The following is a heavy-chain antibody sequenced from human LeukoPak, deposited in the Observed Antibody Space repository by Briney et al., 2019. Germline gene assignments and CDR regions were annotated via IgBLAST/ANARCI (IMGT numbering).Heavy chain of an antibody. D-gene: IGHD6-13*01. CDR3: ARDEAAAGTASH. V-gene: IGHV3-21*01. CDR2: ISSSSSYI. J-gene: IGHJ4*02. CDR1: GFTLSSYS. Sequence: GGSLRLSCAASGFTLSSYSMNWVRQAPGKGLEWVSSISSSSSYIYYADSVKGRFTISRDNAKNSLYLQMNSLRAEDTAVYYCARDEAAAGTASHWGQGTLVTVSS.